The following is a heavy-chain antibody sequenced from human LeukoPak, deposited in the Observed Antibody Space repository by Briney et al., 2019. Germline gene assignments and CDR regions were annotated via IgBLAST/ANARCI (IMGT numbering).Heavy chain of an antibody. J-gene: IGHJ4*02. D-gene: IGHD5-24*01. CDR1: GGSISSGGYY. V-gene: IGHV4-31*03. CDR2: IYYSRST. CDR3: ARVVQDGYLVDY. Sequence: SETLSLTCTVSGGSISSGGYYWSWIRQHPGKGLEWIGYIYYSRSTYYNPSLKSRVTISVDTSKNQFSLKLSSVTAADTAVYYCARVVQDGYLVDYWGQGTLVTVSS.